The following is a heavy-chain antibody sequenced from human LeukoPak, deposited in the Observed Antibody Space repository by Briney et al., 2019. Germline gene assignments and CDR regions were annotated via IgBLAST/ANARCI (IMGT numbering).Heavy chain of an antibody. CDR3: ARVRRPYCGGECYNNSYYYMDV. J-gene: IGHJ6*03. CDR2: INHSGST. CDR1: GGSFIGFH. V-gene: IGHV4-34*01. Sequence: SETLSLTCAVYGGSFIGFHWNWIRQPPGKGLEWIGDINHSGSTNYNPSLTSRVTISVDPSKNQFSLNLSSVTAADTAVYYCARVRRPYCGGECYNNSYYYMDVWGKGTTVTVSS. D-gene: IGHD2-21*01.